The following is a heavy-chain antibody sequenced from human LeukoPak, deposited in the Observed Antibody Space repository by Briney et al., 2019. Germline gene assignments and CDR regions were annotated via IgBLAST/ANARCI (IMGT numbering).Heavy chain of an antibody. J-gene: IGHJ4*02. Sequence: SETLSLTCAVYGGSFSGYYWIWIRQPPGKGLEWIGEINHSGSTNYNPSLKSRVTISVDTSKNQFSLKLSSMTAADTAVYYCARLPTVTFFDYWGQGTLVTASS. CDR3: ARLPTVTFFDY. CDR1: GGSFSGYY. V-gene: IGHV4-34*01. D-gene: IGHD4-17*01. CDR2: INHSGST.